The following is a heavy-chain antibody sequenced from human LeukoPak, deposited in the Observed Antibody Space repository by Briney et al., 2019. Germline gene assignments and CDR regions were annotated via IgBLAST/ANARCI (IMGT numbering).Heavy chain of an antibody. CDR2: IKSKTDGGTT. V-gene: IGHV3-15*01. D-gene: IGHD1-26*01. Sequence: GGSLRLSCAASGFTFSSYAMSWVRQAPGKGLEWVGHIKSKTDGGTTDYAPPVKGRFTISRDDSKNTLFLEMNSLKTEDTAVYYCTTLVGATLHYYFDYWGQGTLVTVSP. J-gene: IGHJ4*02. CDR3: TTLVGATLHYYFDY. CDR1: GFTFSSYA.